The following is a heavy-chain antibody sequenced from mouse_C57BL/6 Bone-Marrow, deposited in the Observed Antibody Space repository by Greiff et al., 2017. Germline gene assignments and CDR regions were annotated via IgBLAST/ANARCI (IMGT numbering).Heavy chain of an antibody. D-gene: IGHD2-4*01. CDR2: LDPNSGGT. Sequence: QVHVKQPGAELVKPGASVKLSCTASGYTFTSYWMHWVKQRPGRGLEWIGRLDPNSGGTKYNEKFKSKATLTVDKPTSTAYMQLSSLTSEDAAIYYCASVYDYDRYVDVWGTGTTVTVAS. J-gene: IGHJ1*03. V-gene: IGHV1-72*01. CDR3: ASVYDYDRYVDV. CDR1: GYTFTSYW.